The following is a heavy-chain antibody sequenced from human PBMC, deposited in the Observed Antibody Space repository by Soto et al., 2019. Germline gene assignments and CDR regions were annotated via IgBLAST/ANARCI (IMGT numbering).Heavy chain of an antibody. D-gene: IGHD3-3*01. CDR2: INQSGST. CDR3: ARGIFWSGYDPSDYYYMDV. CDR1: GGSFTGYF. J-gene: IGHJ6*03. V-gene: IGHV4-34*02. Sequence: QVQLQQWGAGLLKPSETLSLTCAVSGGSFTGYFWNWIRQTPGKGLDWIGEINQSGSTTYNPSLKGRVTISVDRSKNQFSLGLISVTAADTAVYYCARGIFWSGYDPSDYYYMDVWGKGTAVTVSS.